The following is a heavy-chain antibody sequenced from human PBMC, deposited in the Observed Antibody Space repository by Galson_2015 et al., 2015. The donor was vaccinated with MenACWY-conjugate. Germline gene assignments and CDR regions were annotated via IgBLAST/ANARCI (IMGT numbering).Heavy chain of an antibody. J-gene: IGHJ4*02. V-gene: IGHV4-61*08. CDR2: IYDSGTT. Sequence: ETLSLTCTVSGGSASSSGYYWTWIRQPPGKGLEWIGLIYDSGTTKYNPSLKGRDTISLDTPKNQVSLKLSSVTAADTAVYYCAREFSYWGQGTLVTVSS. CDR1: GGSASSSGYY. D-gene: IGHD2/OR15-2a*01. CDR3: AREFSY.